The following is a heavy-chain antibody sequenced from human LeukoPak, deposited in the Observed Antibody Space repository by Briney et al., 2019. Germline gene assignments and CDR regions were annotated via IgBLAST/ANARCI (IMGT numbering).Heavy chain of an antibody. Sequence: SETLSLTCGVLDGYLSGYYWTWIRQAPGKGLEWLGEIDLNGSTNYNPSLKSRVTISVDTSKNQFSLKLSSVTAADTAVYYCARLHGSGTWGQGTLVTVSS. CDR2: IDLNGST. J-gene: IGHJ5*02. CDR1: DGYLSGYY. D-gene: IGHD3-10*01. V-gene: IGHV4-34*01. CDR3: ARLHGSGT.